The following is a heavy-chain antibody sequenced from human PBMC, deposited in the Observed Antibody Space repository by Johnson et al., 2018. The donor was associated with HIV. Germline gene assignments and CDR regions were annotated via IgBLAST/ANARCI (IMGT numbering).Heavy chain of an antibody. CDR1: GFTFDEYA. CDR3: TTLSDFPDI. CDR2: IKSKANSYAT. D-gene: IGHD3/OR15-3a*01. Sequence: VQLVESGGGVVRPGGSLRLSCAASGFTFDEYAMTWVRQAPGKGLEWVGRIKSKANSYATAYAASVKGRFTTSRDDSKKTLYLQMNSLKTEDTAVYYCTTLSDFPDIWGQGTMVTVSS. J-gene: IGHJ3*02. V-gene: IGHV3-73*01.